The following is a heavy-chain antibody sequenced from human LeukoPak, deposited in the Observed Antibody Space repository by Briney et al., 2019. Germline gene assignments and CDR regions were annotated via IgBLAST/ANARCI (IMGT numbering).Heavy chain of an antibody. Sequence: PGGSLRLSCIASGFTFGVDGMRWVRQAPGKGLEWVATINQNGGVKYYVDSVKGRFTISRDNAKTSLFLQMNSLRIDDTAMYYCTRTVNSASDFWGQGTLVTVSS. V-gene: IGHV3-7*03. CDR1: GFTFGVDG. D-gene: IGHD4-23*01. J-gene: IGHJ4*02. CDR2: INQNGGVK. CDR3: TRTVNSASDF.